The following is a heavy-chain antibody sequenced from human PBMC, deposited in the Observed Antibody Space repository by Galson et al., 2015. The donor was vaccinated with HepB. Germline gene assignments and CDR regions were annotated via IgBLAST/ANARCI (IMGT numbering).Heavy chain of an antibody. V-gene: IGHV3-7*03. J-gene: IGHJ4*02. CDR1: GFSFSSFW. D-gene: IGHD6-19*01. CDR3: VRSSGWLLDS. Sequence: SLRLSCAASGFSFSSFWMNWVRQAPGKGLEWVAIIKQDGSEKYYADSMGGRFTISRDNAENSLYLQMNSLRAEDTAVYYCVRSSGWLLDSWGQGTLVTVSP. CDR2: IKQDGSEK.